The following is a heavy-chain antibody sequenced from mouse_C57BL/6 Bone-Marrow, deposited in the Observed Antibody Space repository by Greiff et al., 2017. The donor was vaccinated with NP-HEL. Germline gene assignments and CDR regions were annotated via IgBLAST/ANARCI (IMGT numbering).Heavy chain of an antibody. J-gene: IGHJ1*03. Sequence: GGGLVQPKGSLKLSCAASGFSFNTYAMNWVRQAPGKGLEWVARIRSKSNNYATYYADSVKDRFTISRDDSESMLYLQMNNLKTEDTAMYYCVRSYYGSSFYWYFDVWGTGTTVTVSS. D-gene: IGHD1-1*01. CDR2: IRSKSNNYAT. CDR3: VRSYYGSSFYWYFDV. CDR1: GFSFNTYA. V-gene: IGHV10-1*01.